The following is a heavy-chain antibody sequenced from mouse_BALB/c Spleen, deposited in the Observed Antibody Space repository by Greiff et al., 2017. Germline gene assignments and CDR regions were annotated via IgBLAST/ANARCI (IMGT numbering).Heavy chain of an antibody. Sequence: VQLKQSGPELVKPGASVKMSCKASGYTFTDYYMKWVKQSHGKSLEWIGDINPNNGDTFYNQKFKGKATLTVDKSSSTAYMQLNSLTSEDSAVYYCAREDPYYYGSRTGAMDYWGQGTSVTVSS. CDR2: INPNNGDT. CDR3: AREDPYYYGSRTGAMDY. V-gene: IGHV1-26*01. D-gene: IGHD1-1*01. CDR1: GYTFTDYY. J-gene: IGHJ4*01.